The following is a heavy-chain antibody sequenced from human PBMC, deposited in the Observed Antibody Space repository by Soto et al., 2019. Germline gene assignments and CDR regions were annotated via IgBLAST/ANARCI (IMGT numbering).Heavy chain of an antibody. CDR2: IKQDGSEK. V-gene: IGHV3-7*05. CDR1: GFTFSSYW. D-gene: IGHD5-12*01. J-gene: IGHJ6*02. CDR3: ARDQGATLDGMDV. Sequence: GGSLRLSCAASGFTFSSYWMSWVRQAPGKGLEWVANIKQDGSEKYYVDSVKGRFTISRDNAKNSLYLQMNSLRAEDTAVYYCARDQGATLDGMDVWGQGTTVTVSS.